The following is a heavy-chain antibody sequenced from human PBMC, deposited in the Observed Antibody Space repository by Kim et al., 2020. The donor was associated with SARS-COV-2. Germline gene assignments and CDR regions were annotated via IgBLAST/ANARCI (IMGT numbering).Heavy chain of an antibody. Sequence: SETLSLTCTVSGGSICRAGYYRGWIRQPPGKGLEWIGSIYHSGSTYYNPSLKSRVTISVDTSKNQLSLELGSVTAADTALYYCARQGGIVVVPAARRWFDPWGQGTLVTVSS. CDR1: GGSICRAGYY. CDR2: IYHSGST. V-gene: IGHV4-39*01. D-gene: IGHD2-2*01. J-gene: IGHJ5*02. CDR3: ARQGGIVVVPAARRWFDP.